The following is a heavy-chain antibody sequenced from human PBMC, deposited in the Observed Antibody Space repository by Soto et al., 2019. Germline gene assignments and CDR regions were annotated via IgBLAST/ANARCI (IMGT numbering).Heavy chain of an antibody. CDR1: VFTFSSYA. CDR3: AKVFVVPYAFDI. Sequence: EVQLLESGGGLVQPGGSLRLSCAASVFTFSSYAMSWVRQAPGKGLEWVSAISGSGGSTYYADSVKGRFTISRDNSKNTLYLQMNSLRAEDTAVYYCAKVFVVPYAFDIWGQGTMVTVSS. D-gene: IGHD3-3*01. J-gene: IGHJ3*02. V-gene: IGHV3-23*01. CDR2: ISGSGGST.